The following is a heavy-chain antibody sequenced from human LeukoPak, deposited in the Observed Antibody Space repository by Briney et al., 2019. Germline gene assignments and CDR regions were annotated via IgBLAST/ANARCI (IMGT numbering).Heavy chain of an antibody. CDR3: ARDKIVGPTTLDY. J-gene: IGHJ4*02. Sequence: GGSLRLSCAASGFSFSRYWMSWVRQAPGRGLEWVANIKEEGSEKHYVDSVKGRFTISRDNAKNSLYLQMNSLRADDTAIYYCARDKIVGPTTLDYWGQGTLVTVSS. CDR1: GFSFSRYW. V-gene: IGHV3-7*01. CDR2: IKEEGSEK. D-gene: IGHD1-26*01.